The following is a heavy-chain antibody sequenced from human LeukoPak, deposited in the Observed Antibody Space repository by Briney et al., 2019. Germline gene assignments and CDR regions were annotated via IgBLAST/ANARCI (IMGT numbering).Heavy chain of an antibody. CDR1: GFTFSSYA. CDR3: AKKGAVTATGYFDY. D-gene: IGHD2-21*02. CDR2: IGSSGDST. V-gene: IGHV3-23*01. J-gene: IGHJ4*02. Sequence: GGSLRLSCAASGFTFSSYAMNWVRQAPGKGLEWVSGIGSSGDSTYYADSVKGRFTISRDNSKNTLYLQMNNLRAEDTAIYYCAKKGAVTATGYFDYWGQGTLVTVSS.